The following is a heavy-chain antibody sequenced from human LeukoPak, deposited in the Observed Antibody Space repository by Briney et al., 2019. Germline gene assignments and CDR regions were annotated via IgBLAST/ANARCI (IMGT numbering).Heavy chain of an antibody. J-gene: IGHJ4*02. Sequence: GGSLRLSCAASGFTFSSYAMHWVRQAPGKGLEWVAVISYDGSNKYYADSVKGRFTISRDNSKNTLYLQMNSLRAEDTAVYYCARDGAVAVSPPSFFDYWGQGTLATVSS. V-gene: IGHV3-30-3*01. CDR3: ARDGAVAVSPPSFFDY. CDR2: ISYDGSNK. D-gene: IGHD6-19*01. CDR1: GFTFSSYA.